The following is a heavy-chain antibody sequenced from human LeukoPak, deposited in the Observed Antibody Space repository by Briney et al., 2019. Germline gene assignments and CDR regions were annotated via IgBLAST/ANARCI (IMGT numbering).Heavy chain of an antibody. J-gene: IGHJ5*02. D-gene: IGHD6-19*01. CDR3: ARPISSGWYGGNWFDP. Sequence: SETLSLTCTVSGGSISSSSYYWGWIRQPPGKGLEWTGSIYYSGSTYYNPSLKSRVTISVDTSKNQFSLKLSSVTAADTAVYYCARPISSGWYGGNWFDPWGQGTLVTVSS. V-gene: IGHV4-39*01. CDR2: IYYSGST. CDR1: GGSISSSSYY.